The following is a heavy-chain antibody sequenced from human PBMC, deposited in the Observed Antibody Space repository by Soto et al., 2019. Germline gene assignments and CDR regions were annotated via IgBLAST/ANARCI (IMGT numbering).Heavy chain of an antibody. CDR2: IKYDGSET. CDR3: PRYSSDWGL. D-gene: IGHD6-19*01. CDR1: GFTFSTYL. J-gene: IGHJ4*02. V-gene: IGHV3-7*01. Sequence: VGSLRLSCAASGFTFSTYLMSWVRQAPGKGLEWVANIKYDGSETYYVDSVKGRFTISRDNAKNSLYLQMNSLRGEDTAVYYCPRYSSDWGLWGQGTLVTVSS.